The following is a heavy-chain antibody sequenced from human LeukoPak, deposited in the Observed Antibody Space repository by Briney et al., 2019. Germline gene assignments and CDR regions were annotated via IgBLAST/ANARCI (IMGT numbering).Heavy chain of an antibody. D-gene: IGHD3-9*01. J-gene: IGHJ4*02. CDR3: ARVSYDILTGYGD. CDR2: ISSSSSYI. CDR1: GFTVSSNY. Sequence: GGSLRLSCAASGFTVSSNYMNWVRQAPGKGLEWVSSISSSSSYIYYADSVKGRFTISRDNAKNSLYLQMNSLRAEDTAVYYCARVSYDILTGYGDWGQGTLVTVSS. V-gene: IGHV3-21*01.